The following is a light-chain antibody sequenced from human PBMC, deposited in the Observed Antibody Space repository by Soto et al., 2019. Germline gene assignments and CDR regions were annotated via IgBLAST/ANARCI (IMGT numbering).Light chain of an antibody. CDR3: QQYNNWPLT. CDR2: GAS. J-gene: IGKJ1*01. CDR1: QSVSSN. V-gene: IGKV3-15*01. Sequence: EIVMTQSPATLSVSPGERATLSCRASQSVSSNLAWYQQKPGQAPRLLIYGASTRAAGITARFSRSGSGTEFTLTISSLQSEDFAVYYCQQYNNWPLTFGQGTK.